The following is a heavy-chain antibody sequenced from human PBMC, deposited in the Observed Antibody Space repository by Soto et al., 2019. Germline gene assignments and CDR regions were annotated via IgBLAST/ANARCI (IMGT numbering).Heavy chain of an antibody. J-gene: IGHJ4*02. CDR1: GGTFNTYA. V-gene: IGHV1-69*19. Sequence: QVQLVQSGAEMKKPGSSVKVSCQSSGGTFNTYAMNWVRQAPGQGPEWMGDISPMFGAANYAPTFQGRVTITADESTGTSYMQLSSLTSEDTALYYAREVQVHTPAFVYWGQGTLVTVSS. CDR3: REVQVHTPAFVY. D-gene: IGHD1-26*01. CDR2: ISPMFGAA.